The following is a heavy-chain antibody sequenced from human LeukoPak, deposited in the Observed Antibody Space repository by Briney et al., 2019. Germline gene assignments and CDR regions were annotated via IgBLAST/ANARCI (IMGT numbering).Heavy chain of an antibody. Sequence: PSETLSLTCTVSGGSISSYYWTWIRQPAGKGLEWIGRIYTSGSTNYHPSLESRVTMSVDTSKNQFSLNLSSVTAADTAVYYCARERGYYDSSGSYAYWGQGTLVTVSS. D-gene: IGHD3-22*01. J-gene: IGHJ4*02. CDR2: IYTSGST. CDR1: GGSISSYY. V-gene: IGHV4-4*07. CDR3: ARERGYYDSSGSYAY.